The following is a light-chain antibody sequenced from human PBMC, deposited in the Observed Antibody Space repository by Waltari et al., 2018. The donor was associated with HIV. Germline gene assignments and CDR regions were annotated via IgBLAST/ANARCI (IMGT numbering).Light chain of an antibody. CDR1: HSVSSN. Sequence: ERVMTQSPATLSVSAGERATLSCRASHSVSSNLAWYQQKPRQAPRLLIYDASTRATGIPAKFRGSGSGTEFTLTNSSMQSEDSAVYYCQQYNNWYTFAQGTKLEIK. J-gene: IGKJ2*01. CDR3: QQYNNWYT. V-gene: IGKV3D-15*01. CDR2: DAS.